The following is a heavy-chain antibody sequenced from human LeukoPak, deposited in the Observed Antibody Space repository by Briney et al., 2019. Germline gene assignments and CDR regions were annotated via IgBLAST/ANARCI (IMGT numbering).Heavy chain of an antibody. CDR3: ARQRGYTLGTSLDS. D-gene: IGHD5-18*01. J-gene: IGHJ4*02. CDR2: IYFSGTT. CDR1: GGSLSSFY. V-gene: IGHV4-59*08. Sequence: SETLSLTCTVSGGSLSSFYWAWIRQPPGKGLEWIGYIYFSGTTNYNPSLKSRVTISVDTSKNQFSLMLTSVTAADTAVYYCARQRGYTLGTSLDSWGQGTLVTVSS.